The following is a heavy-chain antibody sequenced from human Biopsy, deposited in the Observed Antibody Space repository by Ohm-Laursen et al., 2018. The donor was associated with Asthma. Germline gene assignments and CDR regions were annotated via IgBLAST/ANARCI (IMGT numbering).Heavy chain of an antibody. Sequence: SVEVSCKTSGYTFNRAGITRVRQAPGQGLEWMGWIRVYNGNTKVAQKLQDRVTMITDTSTSTAYMELRSLRSDDTAVYFCARAVDYSHYYGIDVWGQGTTVTVS. CDR2: IRVYNGNT. CDR1: GYTFNRAG. V-gene: IGHV1-18*01. D-gene: IGHD3-10*01. J-gene: IGHJ6*02. CDR3: ARAVDYSHYYGIDV.